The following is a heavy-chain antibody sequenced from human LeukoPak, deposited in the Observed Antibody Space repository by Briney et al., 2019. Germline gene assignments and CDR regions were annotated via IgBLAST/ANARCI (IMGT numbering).Heavy chain of an antibody. CDR1: GYTFTSYY. V-gene: IGHV1-46*01. CDR3: ARPWFGELFKWSSLYY. D-gene: IGHD3-10*01. J-gene: IGHJ4*02. CDR2: INPSGGST. Sequence: ASVKVSCKASGYTFTSYYMHWVRQAPGQGLEWMGIINPSGGSTSYAQKFQGRVTMTRDTSTSTVYMELSSLRSEDTAVYYCARPWFGELFKWSSLYYWGQGTLVTVSS.